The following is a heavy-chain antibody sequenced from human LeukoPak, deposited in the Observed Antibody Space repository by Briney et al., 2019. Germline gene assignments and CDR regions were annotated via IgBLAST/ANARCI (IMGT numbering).Heavy chain of an antibody. D-gene: IGHD4-23*01. CDR3: AKTQYGGNSPCDY. Sequence: HPGGSLRLSCAASGFTFSSYSMNWVRQAPGKGLEWVSYISSSSSTIYYADSVKGRFTISRDNSKNTLYLQMNSLRAEDTAVYYCAKTQYGGNSPCDYWGQGTLVTVSS. J-gene: IGHJ4*02. CDR2: ISSSSSTI. V-gene: IGHV3-48*01. CDR1: GFTFSSYS.